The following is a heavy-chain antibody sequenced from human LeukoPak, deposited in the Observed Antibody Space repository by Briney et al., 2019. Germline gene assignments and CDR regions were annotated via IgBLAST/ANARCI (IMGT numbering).Heavy chain of an antibody. J-gene: IGHJ4*02. V-gene: IGHV4-59*08. CDR1: GGSISSYY. D-gene: IGHD6-19*01. Sequence: SETLSLTCTVSGGSISSYYWSWIRQPPGKGLEWIGYIYYSGSTNYNPSLKSRVTISVDASKNQFSLKLSSVTAADTAVYYCARRGYSSGWFEGLYFDYWGQGTLVTVSS. CDR2: IYYSGST. CDR3: ARRGYSSGWFEGLYFDY.